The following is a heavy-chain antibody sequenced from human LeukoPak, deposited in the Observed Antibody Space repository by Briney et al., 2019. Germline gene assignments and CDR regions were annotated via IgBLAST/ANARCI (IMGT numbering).Heavy chain of an antibody. J-gene: IGHJ3*02. V-gene: IGHV3-48*03. Sequence: PGGSLRLSCAASGFTFSSYEMNWVRQAPGKGLEWVSYISSSGSTIYYADSVKGRFTISRDNAKNSLYLQMNSLRAEDTAVYYCARGEHHDAFDIWGQGTMVTVSS. CDR2: ISSSGSTI. CDR3: ARGEHHDAFDI. CDR1: GFTFSSYE. D-gene: IGHD1/OR15-1a*01.